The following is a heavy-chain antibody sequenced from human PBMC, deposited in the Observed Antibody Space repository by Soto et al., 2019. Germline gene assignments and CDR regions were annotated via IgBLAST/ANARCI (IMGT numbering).Heavy chain of an antibody. D-gene: IGHD5-18*01. CDR3: ARDSSLGSGYSYGGFDY. CDR2: IYYSGST. J-gene: IGHJ4*02. V-gene: IGHV4-30-4*01. Sequence: SETLSLTCTVSGGSISSGDYYWSWIRQPPGKGLEWIGYIYYSGSTYYNPSLKSRVTISVDTSKNQFSLKLSSVTAADTAVYYCARDSSLGSGYSYGGFDYWGQGTLVTVSS. CDR1: GGSISSGDYY.